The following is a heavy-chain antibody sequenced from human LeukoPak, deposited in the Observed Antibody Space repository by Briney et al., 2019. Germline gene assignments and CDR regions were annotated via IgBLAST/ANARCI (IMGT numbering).Heavy chain of an antibody. CDR3: ARANIVAVVAATPRAFDI. D-gene: IGHD2-15*01. V-gene: IGHV1-2*02. J-gene: IGHJ3*02. CDR2: INPNSGGT. Sequence: ASVKVSCKASGYTFTGYYMHWVRQAPGQGLEWLGLINPNSGGTNYAQKFQGRVTMTRDTSISTAYMELSRLRSDDTAVYYCARANIVAVVAATPRAFDIWGQGTMVTVSS. CDR1: GYTFTGYY.